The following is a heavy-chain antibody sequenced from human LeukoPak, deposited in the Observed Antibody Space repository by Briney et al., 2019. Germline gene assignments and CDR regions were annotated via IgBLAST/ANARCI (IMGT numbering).Heavy chain of an antibody. CDR2: IGTAGDT. Sequence: GGSLRLSCAASGFTFSSYDMHWVRQATGKGLEWVSAIGTAGDTYYPGSVKGRFTISRDNAKNSLYLQMNSLRAEDTAVYYCARRVLDTAMVYLYYYYYGMDVWGQGTTVTVSS. J-gene: IGHJ6*02. V-gene: IGHV3-13*01. CDR3: ARRVLDTAMVYLYYYYYGMDV. CDR1: GFTFSSYD. D-gene: IGHD5-18*01.